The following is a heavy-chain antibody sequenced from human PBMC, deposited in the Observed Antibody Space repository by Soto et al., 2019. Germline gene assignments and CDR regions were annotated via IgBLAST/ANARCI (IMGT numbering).Heavy chain of an antibody. V-gene: IGHV3-23*01. D-gene: IGHD3-3*01. CDR2: ISGSGGST. CDR1: GFTFSSYA. Sequence: GGSLRLSCAASGFTFSSYAMSWVRQAPGKGLEWVSAISGSGGSTYYADSVKGRFTISRDNSKNTLYLQMNSLRAEDTAVYYCAKELRFLEWLPLAEYFQHWGQGTLVTVSS. CDR3: AKELRFLEWLPLAEYFQH. J-gene: IGHJ1*01.